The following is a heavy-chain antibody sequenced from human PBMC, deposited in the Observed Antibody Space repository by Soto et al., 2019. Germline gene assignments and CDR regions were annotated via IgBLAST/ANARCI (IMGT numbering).Heavy chain of an antibody. CDR2: ISGSGGST. Sequence: GGSLRLSCAASGFTFSSYAMSWVRQAPGKGLEWVSAISGSGGSTYYADSVKGRFTISRDNSKNTLYLQMNSLRAEDTAVYYCAKDRGYSREQLDPFDYWGQGTLVTVSS. V-gene: IGHV3-23*01. D-gene: IGHD6-6*01. J-gene: IGHJ4*02. CDR1: GFTFSSYA. CDR3: AKDRGYSREQLDPFDY.